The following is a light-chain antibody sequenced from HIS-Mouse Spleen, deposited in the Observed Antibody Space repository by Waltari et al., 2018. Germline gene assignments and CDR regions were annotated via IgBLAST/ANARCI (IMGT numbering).Light chain of an antibody. Sequence: SYELTQPPSVSVPPGQTARITCSGGALPKKYAYWYQQKSGQAPVLVIYEDSKRPYGIPERFSGSSSGTMATLTISGAQVEDEADYYCYSTDSSGNHRVFGGGTKLTVL. CDR1: ALPKKY. CDR2: EDS. V-gene: IGLV3-10*01. J-gene: IGLJ2*01. CDR3: YSTDSSGNHRV.